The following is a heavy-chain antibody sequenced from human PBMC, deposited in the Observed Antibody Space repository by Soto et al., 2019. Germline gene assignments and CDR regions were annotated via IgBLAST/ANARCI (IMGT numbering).Heavy chain of an antibody. CDR3: ARAGTTVTTIPDY. V-gene: IGHV4-30-4*01. CDR2: IYYSGST. CDR1: GGSISSGDYY. D-gene: IGHD4-17*01. Sequence: QVQLQESGPGLVKPSQTLSLTCTVSGGSISSGDYYWSWIRQPPGKGLEWIGYIYYSGSTYYNPPLRSRVTRSVDTSKDQFSLKLSSVTAADTAVYYCARAGTTVTTIPDYWGQGTLVTVSS. J-gene: IGHJ4*02.